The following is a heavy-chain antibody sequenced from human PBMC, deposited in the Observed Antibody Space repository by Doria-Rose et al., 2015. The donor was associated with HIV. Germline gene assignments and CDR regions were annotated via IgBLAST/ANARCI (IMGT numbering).Heavy chain of an antibody. J-gene: IGHJ4*02. Sequence: VQLQESGGGLVRPGGSLRLSCATSGFTFSSHRINWARQAPGKGLEWVSSISSTSAYINYADSVRGRFTISRDNARNSLYLQMDSLRAEDTAIYYCATGVALDYWGQGTLVTVSS. D-gene: IGHD3-10*01. CDR1: GFTFSSHR. CDR3: ATGVALDY. CDR2: ISSTSAYI. V-gene: IGHV3-21*01.